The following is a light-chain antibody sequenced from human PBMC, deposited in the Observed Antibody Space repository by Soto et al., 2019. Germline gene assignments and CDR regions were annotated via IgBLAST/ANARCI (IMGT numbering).Light chain of an antibody. CDR2: DVN. V-gene: IGLV2-14*03. CDR1: SSDVGAYNF. J-gene: IGLJ1*01. CDR3: SSFTTGVNYV. Sequence: QSALTQPASVSGSPGQSITISCTGTSSDVGAYNFVSWYQQHPGKAPKLIIYDVNNRPSEVSNRCSGSKSGNTASLTISGLQAEDEGDYYCSSFTTGVNYVFGIGTKVTVL.